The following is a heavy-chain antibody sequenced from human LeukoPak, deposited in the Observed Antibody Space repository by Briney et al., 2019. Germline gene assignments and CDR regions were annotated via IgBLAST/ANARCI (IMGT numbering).Heavy chain of an antibody. D-gene: IGHD6-13*01. V-gene: IGHV3-66*01. CDR1: GFTVSSNY. J-gene: IGHJ4*02. CDR2: IYSGGST. Sequence: GGSLRLSCAASGFTVSSNYMSWVRRAPGKGLEWVSVIYSGGSTYYADSVKGRFTISRDNSKNTLYLQMNSLRAEDTAVYYCAREGGTYSSSWYRAPFDYWGQGTLVTVSS. CDR3: AREGGTYSSSWYRAPFDY.